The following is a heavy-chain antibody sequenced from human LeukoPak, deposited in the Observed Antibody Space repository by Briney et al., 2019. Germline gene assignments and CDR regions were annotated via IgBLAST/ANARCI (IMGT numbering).Heavy chain of an antibody. D-gene: IGHD3-9*01. V-gene: IGHV3-7*01. CDR3: ARGVLRYFDSGFGY. CDR2: IKQDGSEK. J-gene: IGHJ4*02. Sequence: PGGSLRLSCAASGFIFSSYWMSWVRQVPGKGLEWVANIKQDGSEKSYVDSVKGRFTISRDNAKNSLYLQMNSLRAEDTAVYYCARGVLRYFDSGFGYWGQGTLVTVSS. CDR1: GFIFSSYW.